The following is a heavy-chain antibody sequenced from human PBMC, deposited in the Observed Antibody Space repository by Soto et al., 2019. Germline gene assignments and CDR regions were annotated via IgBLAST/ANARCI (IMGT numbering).Heavy chain of an antibody. J-gene: IGHJ4*02. Sequence: SETLFRICTVSGTSNSTYYWSWIRQPPGEGLEWIGYIYYSGSTNYNPSLKSRVTISIDTSRNQFSLQLSSVTAADTAIYYCARGLVSWSYYTLKYWGQVTMVTVS. D-gene: IGHD3-10*01. CDR2: IYYSGST. CDR3: ARGLVSWSYYTLKY. V-gene: IGHV4-59*01. CDR1: GTSNSTYY.